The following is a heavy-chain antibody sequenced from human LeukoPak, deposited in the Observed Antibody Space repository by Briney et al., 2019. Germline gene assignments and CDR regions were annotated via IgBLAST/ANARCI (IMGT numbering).Heavy chain of an antibody. J-gene: IGHJ4*02. D-gene: IGHD1-26*01. CDR1: GFTFSSCA. V-gene: IGHV3-23*01. CDR2: ISGSGAAT. CDR3: AKDQSRVGASDPFDS. Sequence: GGSLRLSCAASGFTFSSCAMTWVRQAPGKGLEWVSSISGSGAATYYADSVKGRFTISRDNSNNTVYLQMNSLRAEDTAVYYCAKDQSRVGASDPFDSWGQGMQVGVSS.